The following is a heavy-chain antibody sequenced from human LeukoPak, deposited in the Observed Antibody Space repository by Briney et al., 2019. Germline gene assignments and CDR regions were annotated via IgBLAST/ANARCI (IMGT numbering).Heavy chain of an antibody. V-gene: IGHV3-74*01. D-gene: IGHD2-8*01. CDR3: ARDRRDCTNGICTNWLDP. CDR2: INIDGRST. CDR1: GFTFSSYW. Sequence: GGSLRLSCAASGFTFSSYWMYWVRHPPGKGLVWVSRINIDGRSTTYADSVRGRFNISRDNAKNTLYLQMNSLRAEDTAVYYCARDRRDCTNGICTNWLDPWGQGTLVTVSS. J-gene: IGHJ5*02.